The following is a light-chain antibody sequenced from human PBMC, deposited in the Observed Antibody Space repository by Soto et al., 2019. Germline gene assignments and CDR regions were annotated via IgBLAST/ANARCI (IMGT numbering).Light chain of an antibody. CDR2: DVT. CDR1: INDVGGYNY. Sequence: QSALPQPASVSGSPGQSITISCTGTINDVGGYNYVSWFQHHPGKAPKLIIYDVTNRPSGVSNRFSGSKSGNTASLTISGLQAEDEADYYCSSYTSTSTLVFGTGTKVTVL. J-gene: IGLJ1*01. V-gene: IGLV2-14*03. CDR3: SSYTSTSTLV.